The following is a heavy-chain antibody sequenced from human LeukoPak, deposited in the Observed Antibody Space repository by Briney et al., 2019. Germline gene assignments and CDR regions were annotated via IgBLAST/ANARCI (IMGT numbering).Heavy chain of an antibody. CDR2: IYYSGST. CDR3: ARHLSYGDPPDAFDI. Sequence: SETLSLTCTVSGGSISSYYWSWIQQPPGKGLEWIGYIYYSGSTNYNPSLKSRVTISVDTSKNQFSLKLSSVTAADTAVYYCARHLSYGDPPDAFDIWGQGTMVTVSS. J-gene: IGHJ3*02. V-gene: IGHV4-59*08. CDR1: GGSISSYY. D-gene: IGHD4-17*01.